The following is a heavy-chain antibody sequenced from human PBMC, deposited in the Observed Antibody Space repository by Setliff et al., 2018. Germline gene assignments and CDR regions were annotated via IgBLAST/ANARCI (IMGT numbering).Heavy chain of an antibody. CDR1: WYSFTNYW. Sequence: PGESLNTSWECSWYSFTNYWIAWVRPMPGKGLEWMGIIYPGDSDTRYSPSFQGQVTISADKSISTAYLQWSSLKASDTAMYDCARPDQRGYYLEGAFDIWGQGTMVTVSS. CDR3: ARPDQRGYYLEGAFDI. V-gene: IGHV5-51*01. J-gene: IGHJ3*02. CDR2: IYPGDSDT. D-gene: IGHD3-22*01.